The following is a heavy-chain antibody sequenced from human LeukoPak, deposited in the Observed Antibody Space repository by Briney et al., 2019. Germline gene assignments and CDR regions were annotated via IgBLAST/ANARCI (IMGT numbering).Heavy chain of an antibody. CDR2: ISYDGSNK. CDR3: ARSASCLPGALFDY. CDR1: GFTFSSYG. J-gene: IGHJ4*02. D-gene: IGHD2-2*01. Sequence: PGRSLRLSCAASGFTFSSYGMHWVRQAPGKGLEWVAVISYDGSNKYYADSVKGRFTISRDNSKNTLYLQMNSLRAEDTAVYYWARSASCLPGALFDYWGQGTLVTVSS. V-gene: IGHV3-30*03.